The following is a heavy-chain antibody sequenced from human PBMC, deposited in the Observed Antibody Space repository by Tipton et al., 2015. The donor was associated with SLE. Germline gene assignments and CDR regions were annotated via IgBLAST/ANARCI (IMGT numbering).Heavy chain of an antibody. D-gene: IGHD4-11*01. CDR1: GVSIRSYY. V-gene: IGHV4-34*01. CDR2: INHSGTT. Sequence: TLSLTCTVSGVSIRSYYLSWIRQSPGKGLEWIGEINHSGTTNCNPSLKSRVTISVDTSKTQFSLKLNSVTAADTAIYYCAREFLNPVTTVHYYFDLWGRGTLVTVSS. CDR3: AREFLNPVTTVHYYFDL. J-gene: IGHJ2*01.